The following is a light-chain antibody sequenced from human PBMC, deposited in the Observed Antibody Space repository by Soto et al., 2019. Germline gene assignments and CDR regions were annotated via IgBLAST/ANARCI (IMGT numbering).Light chain of an antibody. Sequence: QSVLTQPPSASGSPGQSVTISCTGTSSDVGGYNYVSWYQQHPGKAPKLMIYEVSKRPSGVPDRFSGSKSGNTASLTVSGLQAEYEADYYCSSYAGSNNFEVVFGGGTKLTVL. J-gene: IGLJ2*01. CDR1: SSDVGGYNY. CDR2: EVS. V-gene: IGLV2-8*01. CDR3: SSYAGSNNFEVV.